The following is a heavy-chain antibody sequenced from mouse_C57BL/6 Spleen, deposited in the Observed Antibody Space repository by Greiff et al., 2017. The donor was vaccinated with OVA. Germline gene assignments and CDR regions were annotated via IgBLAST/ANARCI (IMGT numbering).Heavy chain of an antibody. V-gene: IGHV1-82*01. CDR3: ATSNYPYFDY. CDR1: GYAFSSSW. CDR2: IYPGDGDT. J-gene: IGHJ2*01. D-gene: IGHD2-5*01. Sequence: QVQLQQSGPKLVKPGASVKISCKASGYAFSSSWMNWVKQRPGKGLEWIGRIYPGDGDTNYNGKFKGKATLTADKSSSTAYMQLSSLTSEDSAVYFCATSNYPYFDYWGQGTTLTVSS.